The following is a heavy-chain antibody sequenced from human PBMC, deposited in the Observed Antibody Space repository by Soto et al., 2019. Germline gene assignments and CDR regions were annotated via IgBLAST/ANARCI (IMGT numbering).Heavy chain of an antibody. J-gene: IGHJ6*02. V-gene: IGHV3-33*01. D-gene: IGHD5-12*01. CDR1: GFTFRDHA. CDR3: ARALFPDVDIHAMDV. CDR2: IWNDGSNK. Sequence: QPGGSLRLSCAASGFTFRDHAMHWVRQAPGKGREWLAIIWNDGSNKFYAGSVQGRFTISRDNSKNTVYLQMNTLSAEDTAVYYCARALFPDVDIHAMDVWGQGTTVTVSS.